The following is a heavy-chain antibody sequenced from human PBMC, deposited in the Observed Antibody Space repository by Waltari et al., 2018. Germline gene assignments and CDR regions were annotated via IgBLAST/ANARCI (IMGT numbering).Heavy chain of an antibody. Sequence: EVQLLESGGGLVQPGGSLRLSCAASGFTFSSYAMSWVRQATGKGLEWVSAISGSGGSTYYADSVKGRFTISRDNSKNTLYLQMNSLRAEDTAVYYCAKGGDIVVVTAIFDYWGQGTLVTVSS. CDR1: GFTFSSYA. J-gene: IGHJ4*02. V-gene: IGHV3-23*01. D-gene: IGHD2-21*02. CDR3: AKGGDIVVVTAIFDY. CDR2: ISGSGGST.